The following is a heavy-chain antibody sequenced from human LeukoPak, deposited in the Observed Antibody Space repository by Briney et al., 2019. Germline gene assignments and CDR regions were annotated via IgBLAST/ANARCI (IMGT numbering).Heavy chain of an antibody. Sequence: ASVKVSCKASGYTFTGYYMHWVRQAPGQRLEWMGWINPNSGGTNYAQKFQGRVTMTRDTSISTAYMELSRLRSDDTAVYYCALTVYYDSSGYSIWGQGTMVTVSS. CDR3: ALTVYYDSSGYSI. D-gene: IGHD3-22*01. V-gene: IGHV1-2*02. CDR2: INPNSGGT. J-gene: IGHJ3*02. CDR1: GYTFTGYY.